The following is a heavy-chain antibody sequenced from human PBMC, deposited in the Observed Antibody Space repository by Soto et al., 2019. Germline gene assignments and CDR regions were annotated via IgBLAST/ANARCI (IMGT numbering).Heavy chain of an antibody. J-gene: IGHJ6*02. CDR3: ARELDTAMVTDYYYYGMDV. CDR2: ISSSSSTI. Sequence: EVQLVESGGGLVQPGGSLRLSCAASGFTFSSYSMNWVRQAPGKGLEWVSYISSSSSTIYYADSVKGRFTISRDNAKNSLYLQMNSLRDEDTAVYYCARELDTAMVTDYYYYGMDVWGQGTTVTVSS. D-gene: IGHD5-18*01. CDR1: GFTFSSYS. V-gene: IGHV3-48*02.